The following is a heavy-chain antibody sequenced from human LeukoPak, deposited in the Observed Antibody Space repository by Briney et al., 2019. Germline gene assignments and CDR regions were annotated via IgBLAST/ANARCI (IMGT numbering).Heavy chain of an antibody. CDR2: INQEGSEK. CDR3: AREYLKDPYFDY. CDR1: GFTLSSYW. J-gene: IGHJ4*02. Sequence: GGALRLSCAASGFTLSSYWVSWGRPAPGEGGGWGANINQEGSEKYYVDSVKGRFTISRDNAKNSLYLQMNSLRAEDTALYYCAREYLKDPYFDYWGQGTLVTVSS. D-gene: IGHD2/OR15-2a*01. V-gene: IGHV3-7*01.